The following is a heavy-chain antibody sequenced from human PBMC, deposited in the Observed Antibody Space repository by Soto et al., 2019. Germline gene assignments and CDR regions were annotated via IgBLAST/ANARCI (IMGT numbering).Heavy chain of an antibody. Sequence: QLRLQESGPGLVKPSETLSLTCTVSGDSISSTSYFWVWIRQPPGKGLEWIGSVSYSGSSYSNPSLNSRIIISVDTSMNLFSLKLGSVTAADQAVYYCARRREGNSSSRWVPLRPKIKMRGHYFTDVWGKGTTVTVSS. D-gene: IGHD6-6*01. CDR3: ARRREGNSSSRWVPLRPKIKMRGHYFTDV. CDR1: GDSISSTSYF. J-gene: IGHJ6*03. V-gene: IGHV4-39*01. CDR2: VSYSGSS.